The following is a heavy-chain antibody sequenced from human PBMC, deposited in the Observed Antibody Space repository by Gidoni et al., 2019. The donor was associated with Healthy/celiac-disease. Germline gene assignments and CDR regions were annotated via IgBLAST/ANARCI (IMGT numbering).Heavy chain of an antibody. CDR2: IYYSGST. V-gene: IGHV4-39*07. CDR1: GGSISSSSYY. Sequence: QLQLQESGPGLVKPSETLYLTCTVSGGSISSSSYYWGWIRQPPGKGLEWIGSIYYSGSTYYNPSLKSRVTISVDTSKNQFSLKLSSVTAADTAVYYCARNGRAVTFDYWGQGTLVTVSS. CDR3: ARNGRAVTFDY. J-gene: IGHJ4*02. D-gene: IGHD4-17*01.